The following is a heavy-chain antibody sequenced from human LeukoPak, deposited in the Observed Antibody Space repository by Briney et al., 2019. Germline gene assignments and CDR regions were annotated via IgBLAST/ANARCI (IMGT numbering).Heavy chain of an antibody. CDR1: GYTFTSYG. J-gene: IGHJ5*02. D-gene: IGHD2-2*01. V-gene: IGHV1-18*01. CDR3: ARDGGGIVVVPAAMAAGDWFDP. CDR2: IGAYNGNT. Sequence: ASVKVSCKASGYTFTSYGISWVRQAPGQGLEWMGWIGAYNGNTNYAQKLQGRVTMTTDTSTSTAYMELRSLRSDDTAVYYCARDGGGIVVVPAAMAAGDWFDPWGQGTLVTVSS.